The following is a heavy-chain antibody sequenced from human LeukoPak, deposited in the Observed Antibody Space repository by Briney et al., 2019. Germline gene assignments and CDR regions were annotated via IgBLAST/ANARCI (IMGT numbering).Heavy chain of an antibody. D-gene: IGHD5-12*01. V-gene: IGHV3-30*07. Sequence: GGSLRLSCAASGFTFSSYAMHWVRQAPGKGLEWVAVISYDGSNKYYADSVKGRFTISRDNSQNTLYLQMDSLRAEDTALYYCAKEYSGYDFDYWGQGTLVTVSS. CDR1: GFTFSSYA. CDR3: AKEYSGYDFDY. CDR2: ISYDGSNK. J-gene: IGHJ4*02.